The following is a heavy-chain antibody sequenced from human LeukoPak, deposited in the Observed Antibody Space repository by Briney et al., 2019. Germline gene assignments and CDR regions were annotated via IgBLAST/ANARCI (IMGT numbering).Heavy chain of an antibody. V-gene: IGHV1-18*01. CDR3: AREEHQLLNYYYYYMDV. CDR1: GYTFTSYG. D-gene: IGHD2-2*01. CDR2: ISAYNGNT. Sequence: GESLKISCKASGYTFTSYGISWVRQAPGQGLEWMGWISAYNGNTNYAQKLQGRVTMTTDTSTSTAYMELRSLRSDDTAVYYCAREEHQLLNYYYYYMDVWGKGTTVTVSS. J-gene: IGHJ6*03.